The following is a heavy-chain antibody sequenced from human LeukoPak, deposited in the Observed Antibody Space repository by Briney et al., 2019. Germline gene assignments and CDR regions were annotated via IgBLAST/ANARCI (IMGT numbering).Heavy chain of an antibody. Sequence: ASVKDSCQASGYTRTRYYMHWVRPAPGQGLEWMGVINPSADSTSYTQKFQGRVSMTRDTSTSTVYMDLSSLRSEDTAVYYCARGRDGYNRHAFYIWGQGRVVSVSS. CDR1: GYTRTRYY. CDR3: ARGRDGYNRHAFYI. D-gene: IGHD5-24*01. CDR2: INPSADST. V-gene: IGHV1-46*01. J-gene: IGHJ3*02.